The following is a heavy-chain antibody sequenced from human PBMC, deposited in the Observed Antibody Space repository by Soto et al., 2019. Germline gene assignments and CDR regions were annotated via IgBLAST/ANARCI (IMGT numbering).Heavy chain of an antibody. Sequence: SETLSHTWTGSGGSISTYYCSWIRQPPGKGLECIGYIYYSGSTNYNPSLKSRVTISLDTSKNQFSLRLSSVTAADTAVYYCARVTYSSGWYYLVDPWGQGTLVTVS. CDR1: GGSISTYY. CDR3: ARVTYSSGWYYLVDP. D-gene: IGHD6-19*01. V-gene: IGHV4-59*01. J-gene: IGHJ5*02. CDR2: IYYSGST.